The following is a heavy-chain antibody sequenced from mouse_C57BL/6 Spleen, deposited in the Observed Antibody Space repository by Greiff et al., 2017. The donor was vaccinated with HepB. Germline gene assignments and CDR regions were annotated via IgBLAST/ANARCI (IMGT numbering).Heavy chain of an antibody. V-gene: IGHV1-82*01. CDR3: ARFTDLYWYFDV. Sequence: QVQLKQSGPELVKPGASVKIPCKASGYAFSSSWMNWVKQRPGKGLEWIGRIYPGDGDTNYNGKFKGKATLTADKSSSTAYMQLSSLTSEDSAVYFCARFTDLYWYFDVWGTGTTVTVSS. CDR1: GYAFSSSW. CDR2: IYPGDGDT. J-gene: IGHJ1*03.